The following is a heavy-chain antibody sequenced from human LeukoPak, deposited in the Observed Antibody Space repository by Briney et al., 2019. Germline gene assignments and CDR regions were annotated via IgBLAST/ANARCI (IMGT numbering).Heavy chain of an antibody. Sequence: GASLQISCQGSGYIFTSYWIGWVRRLPGKGLEWMGIIYPGDSDTRYSPFFQGQVTISADKSISTAYLPWSSLKASDTAMYYCARMIYCSGGSCSARPFDYWGQGTLVTVSS. V-gene: IGHV5-51*01. D-gene: IGHD2-15*01. J-gene: IGHJ4*02. CDR2: IYPGDSDT. CDR1: GYIFTSYW. CDR3: ARMIYCSGGSCSARPFDY.